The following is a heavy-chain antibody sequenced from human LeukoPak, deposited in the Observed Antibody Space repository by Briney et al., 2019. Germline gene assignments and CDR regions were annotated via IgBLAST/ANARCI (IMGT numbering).Heavy chain of an antibody. D-gene: IGHD2-15*01. CDR1: GGSISSYY. Sequence: SETLSLTCTVSGGSISSYYWSWIRQPPGKGLEWIAYIYYSGTTNYNPSLKSRVSMSLDTSRNQFSLRFDSVTAADTAVYFCARANCRGGNCYSAFDIWGQGTMVTVSS. CDR2: IYYSGTT. J-gene: IGHJ3*02. V-gene: IGHV4-59*01. CDR3: ARANCRGGNCYSAFDI.